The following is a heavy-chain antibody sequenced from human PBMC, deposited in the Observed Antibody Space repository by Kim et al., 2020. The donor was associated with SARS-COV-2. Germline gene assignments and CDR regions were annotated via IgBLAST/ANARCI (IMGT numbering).Heavy chain of an antibody. V-gene: IGHV5-51*01. CDR3: ARSAGPYDYYFDY. J-gene: IGHJ4*02. D-gene: IGHD3-16*01. Sequence: YRPSFHGKVTNSADKSTPPAYLQWSSLKASDTAMYYCARSAGPYDYYFDYWGQGTLVTVSS.